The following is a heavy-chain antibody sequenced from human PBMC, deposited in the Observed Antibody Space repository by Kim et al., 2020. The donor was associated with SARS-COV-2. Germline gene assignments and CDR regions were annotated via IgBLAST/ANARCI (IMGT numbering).Heavy chain of an antibody. V-gene: IGHV3-11*04. J-gene: IGHJ4*02. Sequence: GGSLRLYCAASGFTFSDYYMSWIRQAPGKGLEWVSYISSSGSTIYYADSVKGRFTISRDNAKNSLYLQMNSLRAEDTAVYYCAGGQLLLCFDYWGQGTLVTVSS. CDR2: ISSSGSTI. D-gene: IGHD2-2*01. CDR1: GFTFSDYY. CDR3: AGGQLLLCFDY.